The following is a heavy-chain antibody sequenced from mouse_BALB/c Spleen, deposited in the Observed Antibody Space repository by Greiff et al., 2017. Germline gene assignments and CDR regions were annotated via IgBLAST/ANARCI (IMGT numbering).Heavy chain of an antibody. V-gene: IGHV5-17*02. CDR2: ISSGSSTI. Sequence: DVKLVESGGGLVQPGGSRKLSCAASGFTFSSFGMHWVRQAPEKGLEWVAYISSGSSTIYYADTVKGRFTISRDNPKNTLFLQMTSLRSEDTAMYYCARSDTTVVEYYYAMDYWGQGTSVTVSS. D-gene: IGHD1-1*01. J-gene: IGHJ4*01. CDR3: ARSDTTVVEYYYAMDY. CDR1: GFTFSSFG.